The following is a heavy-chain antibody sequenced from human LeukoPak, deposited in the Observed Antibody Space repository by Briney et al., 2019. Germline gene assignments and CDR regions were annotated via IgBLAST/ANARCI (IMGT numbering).Heavy chain of an antibody. J-gene: IGHJ4*02. CDR3: ARIGYCSSTSCQPDY. CDR2: IYPGDSDT. D-gene: IGHD2-2*03. Sequence: GESLKISCKGSGNSFTSYWIGWVRQMPGKGLEWMGIIYPGDSDTRYSPSFQGQVTISADKSISTAYLQWSSLKASDTAMYYCARIGYCSSTSCQPDYWGQGTLVTVSS. CDR1: GNSFTSYW. V-gene: IGHV5-51*01.